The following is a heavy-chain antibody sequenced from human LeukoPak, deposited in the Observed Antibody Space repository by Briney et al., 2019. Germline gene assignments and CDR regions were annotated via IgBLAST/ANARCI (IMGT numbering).Heavy chain of an antibody. J-gene: IGHJ4*02. CDR3: AKGPITMIVVVMTYFDY. CDR2: IRYDRSNK. V-gene: IGHV3-30*02. D-gene: IGHD3-22*01. CDR1: GFTFSSYG. Sequence: GGSLRLTCAASGFTFSSYGMHWVRQAPGKGLEWVAFIRYDRSNKYYADSVKGRFTISRDNSKNTLYLQMNSLRAEDTAVYYCAKGPITMIVVVMTYFDYWGQGTLVTVSS.